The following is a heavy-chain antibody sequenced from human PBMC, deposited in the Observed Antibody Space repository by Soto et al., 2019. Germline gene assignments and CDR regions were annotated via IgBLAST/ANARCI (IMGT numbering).Heavy chain of an antibody. CDR2: IYYSGST. V-gene: IGHV4-59*08. D-gene: IGHD2-15*01. CDR3: ARSVARDCSGGSCYLDV. CDR1: GGSISSYY. J-gene: IGHJ6*03. Sequence: SETLSVTCTVSGGSISSYYWSWIRQPPGKGLEWIGYIYYSGSTNYNPSLKSRVTISVDTSKNQFSLKLSSVTAADTAVYYCARSVARDCSGGSCYLDVWGKGTTVT.